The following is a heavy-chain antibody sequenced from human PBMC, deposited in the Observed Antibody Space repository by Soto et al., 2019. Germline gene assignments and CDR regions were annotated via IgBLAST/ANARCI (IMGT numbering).Heavy chain of an antibody. D-gene: IGHD1-26*01. J-gene: IGHJ1*01. CDR1: GFTFNSYS. CDR3: ARDLVGATI. CDR2: ISSSSNYI. V-gene: IGHV3-21*01. Sequence: PGGSLRLSCAASGFTFNSYSMNWVRQAPGKGLEWVSPISSSSNYIYYADSMKGRFTISRDNAKNSLYLQMNSLRAEDTGVYYCARDLVGATIWGQGTLVTVSS.